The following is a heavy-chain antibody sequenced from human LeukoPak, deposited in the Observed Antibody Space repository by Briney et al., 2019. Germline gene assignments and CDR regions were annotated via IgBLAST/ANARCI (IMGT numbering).Heavy chain of an antibody. CDR1: GYTFTDYY. CDR2: INPNSGGT. D-gene: IGHD3-10*01. J-gene: IGHJ4*02. V-gene: IGHV1-2*02. Sequence: GASVKVSCKASGYTFTDYYMHWVRQAPGQGLEWMGWINPNSGGTNYAQKFQGRVTMTRDTSIGTAYMELSRLRSDDTAVYYCARDITYYYGSGSYGYWGQGTLVTVSS. CDR3: ARDITYYYGSGSYGY.